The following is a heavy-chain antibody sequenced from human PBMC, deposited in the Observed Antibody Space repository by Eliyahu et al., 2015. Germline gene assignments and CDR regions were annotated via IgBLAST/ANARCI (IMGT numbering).Heavy chain of an antibody. Sequence: QLQLQESGSGLVKPSQTLSLTCALSGVSINTSGYAWSWIRQPPGKGREWIGYVYHSGSTYYTPSLKSRVSISVDRSKNQFSLKLTSVTAADTAVYYCARGAFWNGYTPGWFDPWGPGTLVTVSS. CDR3: ARGAFWNGYTPGWFDP. V-gene: IGHV4-30-2*01. J-gene: IGHJ5*02. CDR2: VYHSGST. D-gene: IGHD3-3*01. CDR1: GVSINTSGYA.